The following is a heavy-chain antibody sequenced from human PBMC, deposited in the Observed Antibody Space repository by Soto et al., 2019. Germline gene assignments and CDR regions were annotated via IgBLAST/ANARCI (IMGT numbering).Heavy chain of an antibody. CDR3: AALPLYYYDSSGPDAFDI. CDR2: INAGNGNT. D-gene: IGHD3-22*01. V-gene: IGHV1-3*01. CDR1: GYTFTSYA. Sequence: ASVKVSCKASGYTFTSYAMHWVRQAPGQRLEWMGWINAGNGNTKYSQKFQERVTITRDMSTSTAYMELSSLRSEDTAVYYCAALPLYYYDSSGPDAFDIWGQGTMVTVSS. J-gene: IGHJ3*02.